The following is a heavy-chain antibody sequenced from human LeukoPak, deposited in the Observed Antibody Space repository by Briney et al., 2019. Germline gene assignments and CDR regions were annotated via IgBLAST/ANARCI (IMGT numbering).Heavy chain of an antibody. V-gene: IGHV3-11*01. Sequence: PGGSRRLSCVVSGFTFSDYYMGWIRQAPGKGLECVSYISGSGNTIHYADSVKGRFIISRDNTRNSLYLQLNSLRVEDTAVYYCVRGTGRDYWGQGTLVTVSS. CDR1: GFTFSDYY. CDR2: ISGSGNTI. J-gene: IGHJ4*02. CDR3: VRGTGRDY. D-gene: IGHD3-10*01.